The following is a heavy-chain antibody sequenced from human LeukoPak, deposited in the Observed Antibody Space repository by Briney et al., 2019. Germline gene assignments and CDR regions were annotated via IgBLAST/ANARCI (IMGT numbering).Heavy chain of an antibody. CDR3: ARDKVTMVRGKQNWFDP. V-gene: IGHV3-21*01. J-gene: IGHJ5*02. CDR1: GFTFSSYS. D-gene: IGHD3-10*01. CDR2: ISSSSSYI. Sequence: GGSLRLSCAASGFTFSSYSMNWVRQAPGKGLEWVSSISSSSSYIYYADSVKGRFTISRDNAKNSLCLQMNSLRAEDTAVYYCARDKVTMVRGKQNWFDPWGQGTLVTVSS.